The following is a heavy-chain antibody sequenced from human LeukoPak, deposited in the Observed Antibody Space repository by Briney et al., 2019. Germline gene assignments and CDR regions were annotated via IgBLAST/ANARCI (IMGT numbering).Heavy chain of an antibody. Sequence: GGSLRLSCAASGFTFNKYAMHWVRQAPGKGLEWVSGIRWNSAGIAYADSVKGRFTISRDNAKNSLYLQLNSLRAEDTALYYCANGDDSSGYYYSWTYWGQGTLATVSS. CDR1: GFTFNKYA. D-gene: IGHD3-22*01. J-gene: IGHJ4*02. CDR2: IRWNSAGI. V-gene: IGHV3-9*01. CDR3: ANGDDSSGYYYSWTY.